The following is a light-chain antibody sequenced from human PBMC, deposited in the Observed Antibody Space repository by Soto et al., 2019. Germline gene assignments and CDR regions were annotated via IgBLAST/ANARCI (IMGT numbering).Light chain of an antibody. J-gene: IGKJ1*01. CDR3: QQYNNWPQT. CDR2: GAS. CDR1: QSVSSN. V-gene: IGKV3-15*01. Sequence: EMWLTQSPATLSVSTGERATLSCRASQSVSSNLAWYQQKPGQAPRLLIYGASTRATGIPARFSGSGSGTEFTLTISSLQSEDFAVYYCQQYNNWPQTFGQGTKVDIK.